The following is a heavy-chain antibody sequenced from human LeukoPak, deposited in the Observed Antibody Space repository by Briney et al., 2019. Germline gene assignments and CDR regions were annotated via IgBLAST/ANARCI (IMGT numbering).Heavy chain of an antibody. CDR2: ISYDGSNK. D-gene: IGHD6-13*01. CDR3: AKDPYSSSWYSYGLDY. J-gene: IGHJ4*02. V-gene: IGHV3-30*04. Sequence: PGRSLRLSCAASGFTFSSYAMHWVRQAPGKGLEWVAVISYDGSNKYYADSVKGRFTISRDNSKNTLYLQMNSLRAEDTAVYYCAKDPYSSSWYSYGLDYWGQGTLITVSS. CDR1: GFTFSSYA.